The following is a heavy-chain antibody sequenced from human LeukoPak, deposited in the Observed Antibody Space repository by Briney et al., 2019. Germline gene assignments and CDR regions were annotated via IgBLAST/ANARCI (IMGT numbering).Heavy chain of an antibody. V-gene: IGHV3-23*01. J-gene: IGHJ4*02. CDR1: GFTFSGYA. D-gene: IGHD3-3*01. CDR3: ASRSIFGVHFDY. CDR2: ISGSGGST. Sequence: GGSLRLSCAASGFTFSGYAMSWVRQAPGKGLEWVSAISGSGGSTYYADSVKGRFTISRDNSKNTLYLQMNSLRAEDTAVYYCASRSIFGVHFDYWGQGTLVTVSS.